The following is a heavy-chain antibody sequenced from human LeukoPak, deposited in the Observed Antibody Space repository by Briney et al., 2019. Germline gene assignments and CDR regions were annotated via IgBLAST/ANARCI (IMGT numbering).Heavy chain of an antibody. J-gene: IGHJ3*02. CDR2: IYTSGST. V-gene: IGHV4-61*02. CDR3: ARDQGLPYDSSGYYYGNDAFDI. CDR1: GGSISSGSYY. Sequence: SETLSLTCAVSGGSISSGSYYWSWIRQPAGKGLEWIGRIYTSGSTNYNPSLKSRVTISVDTSKNQFSLKLSSVTAADTAVYYCARDQGLPYDSSGYYYGNDAFDIWGQGTMVTVSS. D-gene: IGHD3-22*01.